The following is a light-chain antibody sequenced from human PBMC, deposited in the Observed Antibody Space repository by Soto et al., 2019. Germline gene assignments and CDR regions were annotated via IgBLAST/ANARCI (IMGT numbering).Light chain of an antibody. J-gene: IGLJ2*01. CDR3: CSYAGTYTPVV. CDR1: SSDVGGYNY. V-gene: IGLV2-11*01. CDR2: DVS. Sequence: QSVLTQPRSVSGSPGQSVTISCAGTSSDVGGYNYVSWYQQSPGKAPKLMISDVSKRPSGVPDRFSGSKSGTTASLTISGLQDEDEDYYYCCSYAGTYTPVVFGGGTQLTVL.